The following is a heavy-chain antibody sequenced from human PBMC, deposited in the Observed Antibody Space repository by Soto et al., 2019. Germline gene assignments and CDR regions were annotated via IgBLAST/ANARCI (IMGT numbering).Heavy chain of an antibody. CDR1: GFAFGDYY. J-gene: IGHJ4*02. D-gene: IGHD1-20*01. Sequence: GGSLRLSCAASGFAFGDYYVSWIRQGPGKGLEWVSYISSSSNTKYYADSVRGRFAISRDNAKNSLFLEMSSLRAEDTAVYYCATVHNTSRSFDSWGQGTLVTVSS. CDR2: ISSSSNTK. CDR3: ATVHNTSRSFDS. V-gene: IGHV3-11*01.